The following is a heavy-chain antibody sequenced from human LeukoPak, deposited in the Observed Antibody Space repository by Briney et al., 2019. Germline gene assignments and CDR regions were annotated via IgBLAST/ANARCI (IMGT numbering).Heavy chain of an antibody. J-gene: IGHJ4*02. CDR2: IKQDGSEK. Sequence: PGGSLRLSCAASGFTFSSYSMDWVRRAPGKGLEWVANIKQDGSEKYYVDSVKGRFTISRDNAKNSLYLQMSSLRADDMAVYYCATLVATTRFDYWGQGTLVTVSS. CDR3: ATLVATTRFDY. D-gene: IGHD5-12*01. CDR1: GFTFSSYS. V-gene: IGHV3-7*01.